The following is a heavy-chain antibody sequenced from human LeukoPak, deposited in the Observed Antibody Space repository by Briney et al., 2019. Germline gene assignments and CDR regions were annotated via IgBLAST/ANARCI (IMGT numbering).Heavy chain of an antibody. V-gene: IGHV1-69*13. J-gene: IGHJ4*02. CDR3: ARSYDFWSGYYDY. CDR2: IIPIFGTA. Sequence: SVKVSCKAPGGTFSSYAISWVRQAPGQGLEWMGGIIPIFGTANYAQKFQGRVTITADESTSTAYMELSSLRSEDTAVYYCARSYDFWSGYYDYWGQGTLVTVSS. D-gene: IGHD3-3*01. CDR1: GGTFSSYA.